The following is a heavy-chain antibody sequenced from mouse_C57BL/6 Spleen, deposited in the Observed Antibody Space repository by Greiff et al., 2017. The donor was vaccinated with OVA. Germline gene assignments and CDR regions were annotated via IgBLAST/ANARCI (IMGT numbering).Heavy chain of an antibody. V-gene: IGHV1-55*01. Sequence: VQLQQPGAELVKPGASVKMSCKASGYTFTRYWITWVKQRPGQGLEWIGDIYPGSGSTNYNEKFKSKATLTVDTSSSTAYMQLSSLTSEDSAVYYCARLDDYSASFAYWGQGTLVTVSA. J-gene: IGHJ3*01. CDR2: IYPGSGST. D-gene: IGHD2-4*01. CDR3: ARLDDYSASFAY. CDR1: GYTFTRYW.